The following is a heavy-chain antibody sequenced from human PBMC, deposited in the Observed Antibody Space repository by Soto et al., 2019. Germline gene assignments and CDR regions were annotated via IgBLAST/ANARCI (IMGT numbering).Heavy chain of an antibody. CDR2: ISAYNGNT. Sequence: ASVKVSCKASGYTFTSYGISWVRQAPGQGLEWMGWISAYNGNTNYAQKLQGRVTMTTDTSTSTVYMELRSLRSDDTAVYYCARCGYNLEYNYYGMDGSGPGTTVTVSS. CDR3: ARCGYNLEYNYYGMDG. D-gene: IGHD5-12*01. V-gene: IGHV1-18*01. CDR1: GYTFTSYG. J-gene: IGHJ6*02.